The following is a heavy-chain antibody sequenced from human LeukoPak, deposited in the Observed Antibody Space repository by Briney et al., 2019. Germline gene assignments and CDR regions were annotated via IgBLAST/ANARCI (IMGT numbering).Heavy chain of an antibody. CDR3: ARHPPRDGSAFDY. CDR1: GGSISSGSYY. V-gene: IGHV4-39*01. J-gene: IGHJ4*02. Sequence: SETLSLTCTVSGGSISSGSYYWGWIRQPPGKGLEWLACMYYSGTTFYSPSLKSRVTISVDTSKNQLSLKLGSVTAADTAVYCCARHPPRDGSAFDYWGQGTLVTVSS. CDR2: MYYSGTT.